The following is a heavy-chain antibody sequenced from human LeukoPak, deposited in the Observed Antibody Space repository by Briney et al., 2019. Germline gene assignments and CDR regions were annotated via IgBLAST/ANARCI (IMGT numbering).Heavy chain of an antibody. J-gene: IGHJ5*02. V-gene: IGHV1-69*13. CDR3: ARETVTMVRGVIMREYNWFDP. D-gene: IGHD3-10*01. CDR2: IIPIFGTA. CDR1: GYTFTSYG. Sequence: SVKVSCKASGYTFTSYGISWVRQAPGQGLEWMGGIIPIFGTANYAQKFQGRVTITADESTSTAYMELSSLRSEDTAVYYCARETVTMVRGVIMREYNWFDPWGQGTLVTVSS.